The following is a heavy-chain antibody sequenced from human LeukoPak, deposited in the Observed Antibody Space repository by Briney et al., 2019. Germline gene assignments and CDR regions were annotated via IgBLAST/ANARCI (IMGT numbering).Heavy chain of an antibody. J-gene: IGHJ4*02. CDR3: ARLPTFYYDSSGYHYDY. Sequence: GGSLRLSCAASGFTFSSYAMSWVRQAPGKGLEWVSAISGSSGSTYYADSVKGRFTISRDNSKNTLHLQMNSLRAEDTALYYCARLPTFYYDSSGYHYDYWGQGTLVTVSS. V-gene: IGHV3-23*01. D-gene: IGHD3-22*01. CDR1: GFTFSSYA. CDR2: ISGSSGST.